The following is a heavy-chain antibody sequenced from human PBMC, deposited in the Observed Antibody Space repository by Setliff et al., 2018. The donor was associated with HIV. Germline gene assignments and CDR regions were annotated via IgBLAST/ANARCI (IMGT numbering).Heavy chain of an antibody. V-gene: IGHV4-59*08. D-gene: IGHD3-22*01. CDR3: ARGDTYYHDRSGYLKSALDAFDI. CDR1: GGSINSYY. J-gene: IGHJ3*02. CDR2: IYYSGST. Sequence: AETLSLTCTVSGGSINSYYWSWIRQPPGKGLEWIGYIYYSGSTNYNPSLKSRVTISVDTSKNQFSLNLNSVTAADPAVYRWARGDTYYHDRSGYLKSALDAFDIWGRGTMVTVSS.